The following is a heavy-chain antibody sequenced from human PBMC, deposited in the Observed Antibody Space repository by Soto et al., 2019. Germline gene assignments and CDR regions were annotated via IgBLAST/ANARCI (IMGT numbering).Heavy chain of an antibody. CDR3: ARSLSGYITHFDY. J-gene: IGHJ4*02. D-gene: IGHD3-22*01. CDR1: GYTFTSYG. V-gene: IGHV1-18*01. Sequence: QVQLVQSGAEVKKPGASVKVSCKASGYTFTSYGISWVRQAPGQGLEWMGWISAYNGNTNYAQNLQGRVPXTXDXXTSTAYRELRSLRSDDTAVYYCARSLSGYITHFDYWGQGTLVTVSS. CDR2: ISAYNGNT.